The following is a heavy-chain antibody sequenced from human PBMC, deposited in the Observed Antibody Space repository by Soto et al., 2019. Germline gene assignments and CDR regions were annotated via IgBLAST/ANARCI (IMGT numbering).Heavy chain of an antibody. V-gene: IGHV3-7*03. CDR2: IKDDGSER. CDR1: GFSFGSYW. D-gene: IGHD3-3*01. CDR3: ARDVGPVTIFGEALSGYFDF. J-gene: IGHJ4*02. Sequence: GGSLRLSCAVSGFSFGSYWMSWVRQAPGKGLEWLASIKDDGSERYYLGSVKGRFTISRDNAKDSLSLQMNSLRGEDTAFYYCARDVGPVTIFGEALSGYFDFWGQGTLVTVSS.